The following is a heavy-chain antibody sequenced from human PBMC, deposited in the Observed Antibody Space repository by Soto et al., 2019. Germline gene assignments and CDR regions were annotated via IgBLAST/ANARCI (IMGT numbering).Heavy chain of an antibody. CDR3: AKMLSGYEYYFDY. J-gene: IGHJ4*02. V-gene: IGHV3-23*01. Sequence: GGSLRLSCAASGFTFSSYAMSWVRQAPGKGLEWVSAISGSGGSTYYADPVKGRFTISRNNSKNTLYLQMNSLRAEDTAVYYCAKMLSGYEYYFDYWGQGTLVTVSS. CDR2: ISGSGGST. D-gene: IGHD5-12*01. CDR1: GFTFSSYA.